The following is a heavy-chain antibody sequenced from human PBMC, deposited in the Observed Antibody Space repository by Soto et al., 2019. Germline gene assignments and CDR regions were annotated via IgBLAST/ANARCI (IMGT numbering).Heavy chain of an antibody. CDR1: GFTFSNYA. J-gene: IGHJ6*02. V-gene: IGHV3-23*01. CDR2: ITGRGGTT. D-gene: IGHD3-10*01. Sequence: EVQLLESGGDLVQPGGSLRLSCAASGFTFSNYAMSWVRQAPGKGLEWVSSITGRGGTTFYADSVKGRLTISRDNSKNMLYVQMDPLRAEDTAVYYCAKDFSPNMGCMDVWGPGTTVTVSS. CDR3: AKDFSPNMGCMDV.